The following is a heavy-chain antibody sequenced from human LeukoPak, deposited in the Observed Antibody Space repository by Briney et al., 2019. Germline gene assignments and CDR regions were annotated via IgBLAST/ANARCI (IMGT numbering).Heavy chain of an antibody. Sequence: SETLSLTCTVSGASISNYYWTWIRQPPGKGLEWIGYIYSSGSTNYNPSLKSRVTISIDTSKNQFSLELKSVTAADTAVYYCATRSNYDFWSGYYYYMDVWGKGTTVTVSS. CDR1: GASISNYY. CDR2: IYSSGST. D-gene: IGHD3-3*01. J-gene: IGHJ6*03. V-gene: IGHV4-59*01. CDR3: ATRSNYDFWSGYYYYMDV.